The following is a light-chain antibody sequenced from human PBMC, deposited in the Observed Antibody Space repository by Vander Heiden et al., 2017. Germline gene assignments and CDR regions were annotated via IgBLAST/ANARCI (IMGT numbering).Light chain of an antibody. J-gene: IGKJ2*01. Sequence: DIQMTQSPSSLSASVGDRVTVTCRASQTIRNSLNWYQQKPGTAPRRLLYASSTLQSGVPSRFSGGGSGTDFTLTISDLQPEDFATYFCQQSYTTPRTFGQGTKVEI. CDR2: ASS. CDR3: QQSYTTPRT. V-gene: IGKV1-39*01. CDR1: QTIRNS.